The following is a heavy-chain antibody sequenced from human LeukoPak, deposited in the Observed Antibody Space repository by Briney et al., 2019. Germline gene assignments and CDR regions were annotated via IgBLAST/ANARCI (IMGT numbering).Heavy chain of an antibody. V-gene: IGHV4-59*01. Sequence: SETLSLTCTVSGGSISSYYWSWIRQPPGKGLEWIGYIYCSGSTNYNPSLKSRVTISVDTSKNQFSLKLSSVTAADTAVYYCARADSYSSGWYGGLDYWGQGTLVTVSS. J-gene: IGHJ4*02. CDR3: ARADSYSSGWYGGLDY. D-gene: IGHD6-19*01. CDR1: GGSISSYY. CDR2: IYCSGST.